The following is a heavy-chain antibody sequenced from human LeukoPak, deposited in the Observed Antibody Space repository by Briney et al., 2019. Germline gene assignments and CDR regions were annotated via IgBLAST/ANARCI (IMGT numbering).Heavy chain of an antibody. CDR1: GGSFSGYY. CDR2: INHSGST. Sequence: SETLSLTCAVYGGSFSGYYWSWIRQPPGKGLEWIGEINHSGSTNYNPSLKSRVTISVDTSKNQFSLKLSSVTAADTAVYYCARGYSSSWYLAAHDYWGQGTLVTVSS. J-gene: IGHJ4*02. CDR3: ARGYSSSWYLAAHDY. D-gene: IGHD6-13*01. V-gene: IGHV4-34*01.